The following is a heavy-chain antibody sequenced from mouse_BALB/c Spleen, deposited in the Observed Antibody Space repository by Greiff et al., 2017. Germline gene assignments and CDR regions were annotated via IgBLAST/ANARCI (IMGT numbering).Heavy chain of an antibody. CDR3: AREGYYGSSYDYYAMDY. CDR2: IYPYNGGT. J-gene: IGHJ4*01. Sequence: SGPELVKPGASVKISCKASGYTFTDYNMHWVKQSHGKSLEWIGYIYPYNGGTGYNQKFKSKATLTVDNSSSTAYMELRSLTSEDSAVYYCAREGYYGSSYDYYAMDYWGQGTSVTVSS. V-gene: IGHV1S29*02. D-gene: IGHD1-1*01. CDR1: GYTFTDYN.